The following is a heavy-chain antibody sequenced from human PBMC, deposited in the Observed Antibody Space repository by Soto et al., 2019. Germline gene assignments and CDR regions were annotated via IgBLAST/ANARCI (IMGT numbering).Heavy chain of an antibody. CDR1: GYSISIGSY. CDR3: ARVHVMVVAGSTFGY. CDR2: IYHGGTT. D-gene: IGHD6-19*01. J-gene: IGHJ4*01. Sequence: PSETLSLTCTVSGYSISIGSYLACIRQPPGKGPEWIASIYHGGTTFYNPSLKSRITISVDTSNNQFSLKLTSVTAADTAVYYCARVHVMVVAGSTFGYWGHGTLVTVSS. V-gene: IGHV4-38-2*02.